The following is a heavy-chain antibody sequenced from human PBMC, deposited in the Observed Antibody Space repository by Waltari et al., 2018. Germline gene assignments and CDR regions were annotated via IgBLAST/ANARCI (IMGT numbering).Heavy chain of an antibody. V-gene: IGHV3-43*01. D-gene: IGHD5-18*01. CDR2: ISWEGGST. J-gene: IGHJ4*02. Sequence: EVQLVESGGVVVQPGGSLRLSCAASGFTFDDYTMHWVRQAPGKGLEWGSLISWEGGSTYYADSLKGRFTISRDNSKNSLYLQMNSLRTEDTALYYCAKGTAPDYWGQVTLVTVSS. CDR3: AKGTAPDY. CDR1: GFTFDDYT.